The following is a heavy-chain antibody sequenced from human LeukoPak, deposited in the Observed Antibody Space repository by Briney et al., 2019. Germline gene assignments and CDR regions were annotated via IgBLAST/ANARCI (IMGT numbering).Heavy chain of an antibody. D-gene: IGHD2-15*01. CDR2: IRYDGSNK. J-gene: IGHJ4*02. V-gene: IGHV3-30*02. Sequence: GGSLRLSCAASGFTFSNYGMHWVRQAPGKGLEWVALIRYDGSNKYYADSVKGQFTISRDNSKNTLYPQMNSLRAEDTAVYYCAKSYCSGGSCFSDYWGQGTLVTVSS. CDR3: AKSYCSGGSCFSDY. CDR1: GFTFSNYG.